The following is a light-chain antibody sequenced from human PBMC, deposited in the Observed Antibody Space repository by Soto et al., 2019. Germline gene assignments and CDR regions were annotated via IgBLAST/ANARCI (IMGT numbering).Light chain of an antibody. Sequence: QSALTQPASVSGSPGQSIAISCTGTSSDVGGYDHVSWYQQHPGKAPQLMIYDVSNRPSGVSDRFSGSKSANTASLTISGLQAEDEADYYCSSYTSSHTGVFGGGTKVTVL. V-gene: IGLV2-14*01. CDR3: SSYTSSHTGV. CDR2: DVS. J-gene: IGLJ2*01. CDR1: SSDVGGYDH.